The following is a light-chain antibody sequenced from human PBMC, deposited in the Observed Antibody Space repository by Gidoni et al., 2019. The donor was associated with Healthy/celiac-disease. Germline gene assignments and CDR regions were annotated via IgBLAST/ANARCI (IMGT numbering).Light chain of an antibody. CDR3: QQYGSSPET. Sequence: EIVLPQSPGTLSLSPGDRATLSCRASQSVSSSYLAWYQQKPGQAPSLLIYGASSRATGIPDRFSGSGSGTDFTLTISRLEPEDFAVYYCQQYGSSPETFGQGTKVEIK. V-gene: IGKV3-20*01. CDR1: QSVSSSY. CDR2: GAS. J-gene: IGKJ1*01.